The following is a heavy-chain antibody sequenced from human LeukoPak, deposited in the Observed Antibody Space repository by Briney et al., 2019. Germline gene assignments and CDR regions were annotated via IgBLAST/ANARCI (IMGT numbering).Heavy chain of an antibody. V-gene: IGHV3-23*01. J-gene: IGHJ5*02. D-gene: IGHD6-13*01. CDR3: ARGKAAGLLDWFDP. Sequence: TGGSLRLSCAASGFTFRNHVMAWVRQTPGKGLEWVSSIVGDGSASFYSDSVKGRFAVSRDNSMDTLFLHMQSLRAEDAAFYYCARGKAAGLLDWFDPWGQGTLVTVSS. CDR1: GFTFRNHV. CDR2: IVGDGSAS.